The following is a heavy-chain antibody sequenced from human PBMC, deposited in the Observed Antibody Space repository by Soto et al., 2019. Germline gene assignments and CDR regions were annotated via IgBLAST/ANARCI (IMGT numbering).Heavy chain of an antibody. CDR2: INPNSGGT. D-gene: IGHD1-1*01. CDR3: AREPATAKREGVHF. V-gene: IGHV1-2*02. Sequence: SVMVSCKASGYTFSDYYIHWVRQAPGQGLEWMGWINPNSGGTKYAPKFQGGVTMTRDTAITTANLELSRPRSGDTAVYYCAREPATAKREGVHFWG. CDR1: GYTFSDYY. J-gene: IGHJ4*01.